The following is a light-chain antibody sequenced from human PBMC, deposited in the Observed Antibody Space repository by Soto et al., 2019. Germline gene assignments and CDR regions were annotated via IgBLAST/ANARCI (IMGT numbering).Light chain of an antibody. CDR1: QSVSTR. CDR2: AAS. CDR3: QQSYSTHQIT. J-gene: IGKJ5*01. Sequence: MTQSPATLSVSPGERVTFSFRASQSVSTRLAWYQHKPVQAPRLLIYAASSLQSGVPSRFSGSGSGTDFTLTISSLQHDDFANYYCQQSYSTHQITFGQGTRLEIK. V-gene: IGKV1-39*01.